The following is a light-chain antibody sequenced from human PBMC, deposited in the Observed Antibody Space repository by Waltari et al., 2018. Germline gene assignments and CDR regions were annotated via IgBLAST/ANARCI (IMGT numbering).Light chain of an antibody. Sequence: QLILTQSPSASASRGASVKPTCPLSSGHSNFAIAWHQQRPEKGPRFLMQLRSDGTYSRADGIPGRFSGSSSGAERYLTISSLQSEDEADYYCQTWGTGIGVFGGGTKLTVL. CDR2: LRSDGTY. V-gene: IGLV4-69*01. CDR3: QTWGTGIGV. J-gene: IGLJ3*02. CDR1: SGHSNFA.